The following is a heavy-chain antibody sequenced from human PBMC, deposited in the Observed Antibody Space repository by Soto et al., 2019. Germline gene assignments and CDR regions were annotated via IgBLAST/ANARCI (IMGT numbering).Heavy chain of an antibody. CDR1: GYTFSDYG. Sequence: GASLKVSCKTSGYTFSDYGISWVRQAPGQGLEWMGWISAKNGNTNFAQKFRGRVTMTTDTSTSTIYMELRNLKLDDTAVYYCAREPTETPPDHWGQGTLVTVSS. CDR3: AREPTETPPDH. J-gene: IGHJ4*02. V-gene: IGHV1-18*01. CDR2: ISAKNGNT.